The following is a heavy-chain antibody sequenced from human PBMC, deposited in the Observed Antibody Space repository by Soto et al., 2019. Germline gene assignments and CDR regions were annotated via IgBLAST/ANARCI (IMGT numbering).Heavy chain of an antibody. CDR1: GGTFSSYA. Sequence: SVKVSCKASGGTFSSYAISWVRQAPGQGLEWMGGIIPIFGTANYAQKFQGRVTITADESTSTAYMELSSLRSEDTAVYYCARISSSWYRSLDYWGQGTLVTVSS. V-gene: IGHV1-69*13. CDR3: ARISSSWYRSLDY. D-gene: IGHD6-13*01. CDR2: IIPIFGTA. J-gene: IGHJ4*02.